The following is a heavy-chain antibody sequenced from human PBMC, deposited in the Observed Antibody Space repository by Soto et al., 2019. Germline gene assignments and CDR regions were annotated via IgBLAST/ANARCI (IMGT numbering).Heavy chain of an antibody. J-gene: IGHJ6*02. CDR3: ARGRGDSSGYYEDYYYYGMDV. Sequence: ASVKVSCKASGYTFTGYYMQGLRQAPGQGLEWMGIINPSGGSTSYAQKFQGRVTMTRDTSTSTVYMELSSLRSEDTAVYYCARGRGDSSGYYEDYYYYGMDVWGQGTTV. CDR2: INPSGGST. V-gene: IGHV1-46*01. CDR1: GYTFTGYY. D-gene: IGHD3-22*01.